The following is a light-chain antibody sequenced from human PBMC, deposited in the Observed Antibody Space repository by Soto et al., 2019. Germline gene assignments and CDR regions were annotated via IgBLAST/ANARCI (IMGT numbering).Light chain of an antibody. CDR3: QVWDSRSDHVV. CDR2: FDS. J-gene: IGLJ3*02. CDR1: NIGSKN. V-gene: IGLV3-21*04. Sequence: SYELTQPPSVSVAPGKTARITCGGNNIGSKNVHWYQQKPGQAPVLVIYFDSDRPSGIPERFSGSNSGNTAALTIGRVEAGDEADYYCQVWDSRSDHVVFGGGTKLTVL.